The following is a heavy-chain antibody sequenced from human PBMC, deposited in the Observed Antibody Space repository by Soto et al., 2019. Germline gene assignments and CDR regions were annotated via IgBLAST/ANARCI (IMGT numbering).Heavy chain of an antibody. CDR1: GGTFSSYA. CDR3: ARAFGIAAAGDYYYGMDV. CDR2: IIPIFGTA. V-gene: IGHV1-69*01. J-gene: IGHJ6*02. Sequence: QVQLVQSGAEVKKPGSSVKVSCKASGGTFSSYAISWVRQAPGQGLEWMGGIIPIFGTANYAQKFQGRVKLTAHEATSTAYMELSMLRSEDTAVYYCARAFGIAAAGDYYYGMDVWGQGTTVTVSS. D-gene: IGHD6-13*01.